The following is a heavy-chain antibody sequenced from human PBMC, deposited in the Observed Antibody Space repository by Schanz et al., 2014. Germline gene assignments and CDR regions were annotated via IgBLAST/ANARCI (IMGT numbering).Heavy chain of an antibody. CDR2: TSTDGTKT. Sequence: EVQLVESGGGLIQPGGSLRLSCAVSGFTVNTNYMSWVRQAPGRGLEWVAVTSTDGTKTYYADSVKGRFTISRDNSKNTLYLQMNSLRAEDTAVYYCARDPSGSYGWFDPWGQGTLVTVSS. D-gene: IGHD1-26*01. V-gene: IGHV3-66*03. CDR3: ARDPSGSYGWFDP. CDR1: GFTVNTNY. J-gene: IGHJ5*02.